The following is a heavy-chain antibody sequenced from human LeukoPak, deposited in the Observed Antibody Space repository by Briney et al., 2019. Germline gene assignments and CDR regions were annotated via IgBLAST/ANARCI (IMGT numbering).Heavy chain of an antibody. D-gene: IGHD5-24*01. CDR3: ARDASLQTGAFDV. V-gene: IGHV4-4*02. Sequence: SETLSLTCAVSGGSISRRDWWSWVRQSPGKGLEWIGEIFHSGSTKYKPSLKSLVTISVDKSKNQFSLNLTSVTAADTAMYYCARDASLQTGAFDVWGQGTMVTVSS. CDR2: IFHSGST. CDR1: GGSISRRDW. J-gene: IGHJ3*01.